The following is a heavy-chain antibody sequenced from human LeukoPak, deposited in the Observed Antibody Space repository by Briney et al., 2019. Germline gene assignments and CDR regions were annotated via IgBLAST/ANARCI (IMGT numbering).Heavy chain of an antibody. D-gene: IGHD3-22*01. J-gene: IGHJ5*02. CDR1: GYTFTGYY. CDR3: ARPTVSSGYGGNWFDP. V-gene: IGHV1-2*02. CDR2: INPNSGGT. Sequence: ASVKVSCKASGYTFTGYYMHWVRQAPGQGLEWMGWINPNSGGTNYAQKFQGRVTMTRDTSISTAYMELSRLRSDDTAVYYCARPTVSSGYGGNWFDPWGQGTLVTVSS.